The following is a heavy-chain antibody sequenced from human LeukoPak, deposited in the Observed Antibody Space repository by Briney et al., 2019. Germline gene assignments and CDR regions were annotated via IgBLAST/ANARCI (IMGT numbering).Heavy chain of an antibody. CDR1: SGSINPYF. V-gene: IGHV4-59*08. Sequence: KPSETLSLTCAVSSGSINPYFWTWIRQPPGKGLEWIAYIYYSGSTNYNPSLKSRVTISLNTSENQFSLKLSSVTAADTAMYYCARLRDGTTGLDCWGQGTLVTVSS. D-gene: IGHD2-8*02. CDR3: ARLRDGTTGLDC. CDR2: IYYSGST. J-gene: IGHJ4*02.